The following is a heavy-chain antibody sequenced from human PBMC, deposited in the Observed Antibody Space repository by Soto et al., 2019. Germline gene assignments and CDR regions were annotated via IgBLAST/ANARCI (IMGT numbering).Heavy chain of an antibody. D-gene: IGHD2-2*03. Sequence: QVQLVESGGGVVQPGRSLRLSCAASGFTFSSYAMHWVRQAPGKGLEWVAVISYDGSNKYYADSVKGRFTISRDNSKNTLYLQMNSLRAEDTAVYYFASPWISLSQDVLRDYWGQGTLVTVSS. V-gene: IGHV3-30-3*01. CDR1: GFTFSSYA. CDR2: ISYDGSNK. CDR3: ASPWISLSQDVLRDY. J-gene: IGHJ4*02.